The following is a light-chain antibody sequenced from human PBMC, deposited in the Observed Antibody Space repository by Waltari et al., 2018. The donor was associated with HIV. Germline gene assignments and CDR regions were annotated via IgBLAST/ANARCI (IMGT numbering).Light chain of an antibody. J-gene: IGKJ4*01. Sequence: PGENATLSCRASQSVGNDLAWYQQRPGQAPKFLIYDASRRAAGVPARFRGSGSETDFTLTISTVEPEDSAVYYCQQRTNWPPLTFGGGTKVEIK. CDR2: DAS. V-gene: IGKV3-11*01. CDR3: QQRTNWPPLT. CDR1: QSVGND.